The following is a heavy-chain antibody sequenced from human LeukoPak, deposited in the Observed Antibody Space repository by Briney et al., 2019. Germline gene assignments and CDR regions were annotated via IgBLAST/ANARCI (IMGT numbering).Heavy chain of an antibody. CDR3: ARGYYDFWSGYYTNFDY. Sequence: SETLSLTCTVSGGSISSSSYYWGWIRQPPGKGLEWIGSIYYSGSTYYNPSLKSRVTISVDTSKNQFSLKLSSVTAADTAVYYCARGYYDFWSGYYTNFDYWGQGTLVTVSS. CDR1: GGSISSSSYY. J-gene: IGHJ4*02. V-gene: IGHV4-39*07. D-gene: IGHD3-3*01. CDR2: IYYSGST.